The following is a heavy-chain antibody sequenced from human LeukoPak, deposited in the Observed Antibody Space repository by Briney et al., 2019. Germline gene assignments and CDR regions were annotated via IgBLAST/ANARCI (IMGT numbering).Heavy chain of an antibody. V-gene: IGHV5-51*01. CDR3: ARQWGTRSGTFDY. Sequence: GESLKISCKASGYSFTTDWIGWVRQLPGKGLEWMGIIYPSDSDTRYSPSFQGQVTVSADKSITTAYLQWSSLKASDTAMYYCARQWGTRSGTFDYWGQGALVTVSS. D-gene: IGHD3-10*01. CDR2: IYPSDSDT. J-gene: IGHJ4*02. CDR1: GYSFTTDW.